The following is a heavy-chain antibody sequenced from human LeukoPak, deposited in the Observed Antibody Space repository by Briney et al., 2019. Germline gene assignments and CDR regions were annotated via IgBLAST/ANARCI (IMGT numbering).Heavy chain of an antibody. D-gene: IGHD5-18*01. CDR1: GFTFSSYW. Sequence: GGSLRLSCAASGFTFSSYWMHWVRQAPGKGLVWVSRIYYDGSSTSYADSVKGRFTISRDNAKNTLYLQMNSLRAEDTAVYYCARGHTYGYGVDVWGQGTTVTVSS. CDR3: ARGHTYGYGVDV. V-gene: IGHV3-74*01. J-gene: IGHJ6*02. CDR2: IYYDGSST.